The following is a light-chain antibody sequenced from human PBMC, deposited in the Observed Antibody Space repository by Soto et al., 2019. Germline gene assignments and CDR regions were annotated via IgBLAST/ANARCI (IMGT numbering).Light chain of an antibody. J-gene: IGLJ3*02. CDR1: RSNIGNNY. V-gene: IGLV1-51*01. Sequence: QSVLTQPPSVSAAPGQKVTVSCSGSRSNIGNNYVSWYQHLPVTAPKLLIYDNDKRPSGIPDRFSASKSGTSATLDITGLQTGDEADYYCEAWDSNLSGGVFGGGTKVTVL. CDR3: EAWDSNLSGGV. CDR2: DND.